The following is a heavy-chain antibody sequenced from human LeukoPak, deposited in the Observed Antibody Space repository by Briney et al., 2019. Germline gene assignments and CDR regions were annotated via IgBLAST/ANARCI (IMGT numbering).Heavy chain of an antibody. CDR1: GFTFSSYA. V-gene: IGHV3-23*01. CDR2: ISGSGGST. CDR3: AKGCPLHKEYSGSYSYDAFDI. Sequence: GGSLRLSCAASGFTFSSYAMSWVRQAPGKGLEWVSAISGSGGSTYYADSVKGRFTISRDNSKNTLYLQMNSLRAEDTAVYYCAKGCPLHKEYSGSYSYDAFDIWGQGTMVTVSS. J-gene: IGHJ3*02. D-gene: IGHD1-26*01.